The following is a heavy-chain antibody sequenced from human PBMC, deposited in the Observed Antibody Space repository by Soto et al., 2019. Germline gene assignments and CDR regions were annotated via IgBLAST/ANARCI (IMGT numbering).Heavy chain of an antibody. CDR1: GGSFSGYY. V-gene: IGHV4-34*01. Sequence: SETLSLTCAVYGGSFSGYYWSWIRQPPGKGLEWIGEINHSGSTNYNPSLKSRVTISVDTSKNQFPLKLSSVTAADTAVYYCARVSRRGDYWGQGTLVTLSS. J-gene: IGHJ4*02. CDR3: ARVSRRGDY. D-gene: IGHD3-10*01. CDR2: INHSGST.